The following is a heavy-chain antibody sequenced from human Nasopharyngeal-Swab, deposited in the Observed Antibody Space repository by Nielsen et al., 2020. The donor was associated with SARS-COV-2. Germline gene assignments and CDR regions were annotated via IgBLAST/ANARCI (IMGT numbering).Heavy chain of an antibody. CDR1: GGSISSGGYY. CDR2: IYYSGST. J-gene: IGHJ4*02. CDR3: ASLPRIAAAGTGNDY. D-gene: IGHD6-13*01. Sequence: SETLSLTCTVSGGSISSGGYYWSWIRQHPGKGLEWIGYIYYSGSTYYNPSLKSRVTISVDTSKNQFSLKLSSVTAADTAVYYCASLPRIAAAGTGNDYGGQGTLVTVSS. V-gene: IGHV4-31*03.